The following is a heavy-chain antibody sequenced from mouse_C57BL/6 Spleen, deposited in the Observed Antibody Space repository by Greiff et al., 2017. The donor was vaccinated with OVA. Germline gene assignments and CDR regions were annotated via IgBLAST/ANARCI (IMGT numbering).Heavy chain of an antibody. CDR2: IYPGSGNT. J-gene: IGHJ1*03. CDR3: ARITTLVRGYFDV. CDR1: GYTFTDYY. V-gene: IGHV1-76*01. D-gene: IGHD1-1*01. Sequence: QVQLKESGAELERPGASVKLSCKASGYTFTDYYINWVKQRPGQGLEWIARIYPGSGNTYYNEKFKGKATLTAEKSSSTAYMQLSSLTSEDSAVYFCARITTLVRGYFDVWGTGTTVTVSS.